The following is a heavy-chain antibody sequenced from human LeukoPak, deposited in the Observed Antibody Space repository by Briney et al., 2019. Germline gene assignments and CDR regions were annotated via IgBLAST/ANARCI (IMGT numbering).Heavy chain of an antibody. CDR1: GGSISSGGYS. V-gene: IGHV4-30-2*03. CDR2: IYHSGST. Sequence: PSETLSLTCAVSGGSISSGGYSWSWIRQPPGKGLEWIGYIYHSGSTYYNPSLKSRVTISVDTSKNQFSLKLSSVTAADTAVYYCARPYYGDWRNAFDIWGQGTMVTVSS. D-gene: IGHD4-17*01. CDR3: ARPYYGDWRNAFDI. J-gene: IGHJ3*02.